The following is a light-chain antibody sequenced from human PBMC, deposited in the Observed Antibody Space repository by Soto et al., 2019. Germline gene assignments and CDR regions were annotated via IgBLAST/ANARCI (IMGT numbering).Light chain of an antibody. CDR3: QQRSNWPLT. J-gene: IGKJ4*01. V-gene: IGKV3-11*01. Sequence: EIVLTQSPATLSLYPGERATLSCRASQSVSSYLAWYQQKPGQAPRLLIYDASNRATGIPARFSGSGSGTDFTLTISSLEPEDFAVYSCQQRSNWPLTFGGGTKVDIK. CDR1: QSVSSY. CDR2: DAS.